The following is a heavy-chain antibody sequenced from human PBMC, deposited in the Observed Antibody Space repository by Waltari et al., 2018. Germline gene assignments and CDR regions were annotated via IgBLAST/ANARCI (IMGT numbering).Heavy chain of an antibody. J-gene: IGHJ4*02. CDR3: ARGASYDFWSGYRGYYFDY. Sequence: QVQLVQSGSELKKPGASVKVSCKASGYTFTSYAMNWVRQAPGQGLEWMGWINTNTGNPTYAQGFTGRFVFSLDTSVNTAYLQISSLKAEDTAVYYCARGASYDFWSGYRGYYFDYWGQGTLVTVSS. CDR1: GYTFTSYA. CDR2: INTNTGNP. V-gene: IGHV7-4-1*02. D-gene: IGHD3-3*01.